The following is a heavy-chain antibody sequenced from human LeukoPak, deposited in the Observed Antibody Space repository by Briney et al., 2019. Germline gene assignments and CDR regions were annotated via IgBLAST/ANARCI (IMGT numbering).Heavy chain of an antibody. V-gene: IGHV4-34*01. CDR2: INHSGST. D-gene: IGHD3-10*01. CDR3: ARSGQVVRFFDY. Sequence: SETLSLTCAVYGGSFSGYYWSWIRQPPGKGLEWIGEINHSGSTNYNPSLKSRVTISVDTSKNQFSLKLSSVTAADTAAYYCARSGQVVRFFDYWGQGTLVTVSS. J-gene: IGHJ4*02. CDR1: GGSFSGYY.